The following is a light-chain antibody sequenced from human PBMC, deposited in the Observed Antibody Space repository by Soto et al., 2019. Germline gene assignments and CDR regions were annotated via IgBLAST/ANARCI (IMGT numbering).Light chain of an antibody. CDR3: QQYGSSPWT. CDR2: GAS. J-gene: IGKJ1*01. CDR1: QSGSSSF. V-gene: IGKV3-20*01. Sequence: EIFLAQSPSTLSLSPGGRATLSCRASQSGSSSFLAWYQRKPGQAPRLLIDGASSRATGIPDRFSGSGSGTDFTLTISRLEPEDFAVYYCQQYGSSPWTFGQGTKVDIK.